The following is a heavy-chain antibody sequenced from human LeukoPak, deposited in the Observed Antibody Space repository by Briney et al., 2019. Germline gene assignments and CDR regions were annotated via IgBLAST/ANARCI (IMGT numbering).Heavy chain of an antibody. Sequence: PSETLSLTCTVSGVSISNYYWSWIRQPPGKGLEWIGYIYYSGSTSYNPSLKTRVTISVDTSKNQFSLKLSSVTAADTAVYYCARLERGGISDYFDYWGQGTLVTVST. CDR1: GVSISNYY. V-gene: IGHV4-59*08. CDR2: IYYSGST. CDR3: ARLERGGISDYFDY. J-gene: IGHJ4*02. D-gene: IGHD1-14*01.